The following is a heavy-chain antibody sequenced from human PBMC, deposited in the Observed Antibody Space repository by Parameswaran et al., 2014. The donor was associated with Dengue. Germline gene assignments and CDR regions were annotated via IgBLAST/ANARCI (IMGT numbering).Heavy chain of an antibody. D-gene: IGHD6-13*01. CDR3: ARDLREEVIAAAGPRYYYGMDV. J-gene: IGHJ6*02. CDR2: ISAYNGNT. V-gene: IGHV1-18*01. Sequence: WVRQAPGQGLEWMGWISAYNGNTNYAQKLQGRVTMTTDTSTSTAYMELRSLRSDDTAVYYCARDLREEVIAAAGPRYYYGMDVWGQGTTVTVSS.